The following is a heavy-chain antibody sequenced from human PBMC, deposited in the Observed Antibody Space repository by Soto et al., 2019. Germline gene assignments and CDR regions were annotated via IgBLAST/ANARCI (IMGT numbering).Heavy chain of an antibody. J-gene: IGHJ4*02. CDR3: ARSFGWYAIDY. CDR1: GGSVSSSFF. CDR2: IFHSGSV. Sequence: QVLLQESGPGLVQPSGTLSLSCAVSGGSVSSSFFWGWVRQPPGKGLEWIGDIFHSGSVNYNPSLKSRVTISIDKSKNQFSLELNSVTTADTAAYYCARSFGWYAIDYWGQGTLVIVSS. D-gene: IGHD6-19*01. V-gene: IGHV4-4*02.